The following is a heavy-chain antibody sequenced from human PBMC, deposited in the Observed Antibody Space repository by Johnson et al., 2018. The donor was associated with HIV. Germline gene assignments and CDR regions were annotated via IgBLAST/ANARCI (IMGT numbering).Heavy chain of an antibody. CDR2: ISFDGSNK. CDR3: AKGGEYSSSWSAFDI. Sequence: QVQLVESGGGVVKPGRSLRLSCAASGFIFNDYPMYWVRQPPGKGLEWVAVISFDGSNKYYADSVKGRFSISRDNSKNTLYLQMNSLRAEDTAVYYCAKGGEYSSSWSAFDIWGQGTMVTVSS. V-gene: IGHV3-30*04. D-gene: IGHD6-6*01. J-gene: IGHJ3*02. CDR1: GFIFNDYP.